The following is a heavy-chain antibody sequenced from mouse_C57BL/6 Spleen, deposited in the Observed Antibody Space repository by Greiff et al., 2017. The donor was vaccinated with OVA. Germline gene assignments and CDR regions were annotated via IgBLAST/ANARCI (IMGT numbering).Heavy chain of an antibody. CDR1: GYTFTDYY. CDR3: ARGGYYDYDEAWFAY. D-gene: IGHD2-4*01. Sequence: VQLQQSGPELVKPGASVKISCKASGYTFTDYYMNWVKQSHGKSLEWIGDINPNNGGTSYNQKFKGKATLTVDKSSSTAYMELRSLTSEDSAVYYCARGGYYDYDEAWFAYWGQGTLVTVSA. J-gene: IGHJ3*01. V-gene: IGHV1-26*01. CDR2: INPNNGGT.